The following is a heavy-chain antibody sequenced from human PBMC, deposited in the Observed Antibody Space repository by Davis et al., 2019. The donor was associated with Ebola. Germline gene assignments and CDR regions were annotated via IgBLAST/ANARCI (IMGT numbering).Heavy chain of an antibody. V-gene: IGHV4-39*07. CDR1: GASISSSSYY. Sequence: SETLSLTCTVSGASISSSSYYWGWIRQPPGKGLEWIASIYDIGVTYYNPSLKSRVTISVDTSKNQFSLKLSSVTAADTAVYYCARVTRIWFGELSNWFDPWGQGTLVTVSS. CDR3: ARVTRIWFGELSNWFDP. D-gene: IGHD3-10*01. J-gene: IGHJ5*02. CDR2: IYDIGVT.